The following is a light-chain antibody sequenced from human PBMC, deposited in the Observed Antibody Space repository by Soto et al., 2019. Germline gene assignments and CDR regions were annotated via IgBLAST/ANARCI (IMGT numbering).Light chain of an antibody. CDR1: KLGDKY. Sequence: SYELTQPPSGSVSPGQTASITCSGDKLGDKYACWYQQKPGQSPVLVIYQDSKRPSGIPERFSGSNSGNTATLTISGTQAMDEADYYCQAWDSSTYVFGTGTKLTLL. CDR3: QAWDSSTYV. CDR2: QDS. V-gene: IGLV3-1*01. J-gene: IGLJ1*01.